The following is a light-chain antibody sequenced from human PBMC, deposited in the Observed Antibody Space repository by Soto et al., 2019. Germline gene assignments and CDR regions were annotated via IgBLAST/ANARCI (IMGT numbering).Light chain of an antibody. Sequence: DIQMTQSPSSLSASVGDRVPITCRASQTITNYLNWYQQQSGKAPKLLIYATDTLQSGVPSRFSGSGSGTDYTLTISSLQPEDFATYYCQQSYNTPQTFGQGTKVDNK. CDR3: QQSYNTPQT. V-gene: IGKV1-39*01. J-gene: IGKJ1*01. CDR2: ATD. CDR1: QTITNY.